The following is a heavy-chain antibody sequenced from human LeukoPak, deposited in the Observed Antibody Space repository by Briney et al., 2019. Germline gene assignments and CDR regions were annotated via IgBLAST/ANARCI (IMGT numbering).Heavy chain of an antibody. CDR1: GFTFTSQG. CDR2: ITGSGDNT. J-gene: IGHJ2*01. V-gene: IGHV3-23*01. CDR3: AKMQGYSDP. Sequence: GGSLRLSCAASGFTFTSQGMAWVRQAPAKGLEWVSAITGSGDNTYYADSVKGRFTISRNNSKNTLYLQMKSLSAEDTAVYDGAKMQGYSDPWGRGTLVTVPP.